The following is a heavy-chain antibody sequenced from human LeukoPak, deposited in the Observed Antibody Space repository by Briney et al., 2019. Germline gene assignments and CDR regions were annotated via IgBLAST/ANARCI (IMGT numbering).Heavy chain of an antibody. Sequence: GGSLRLSCAASGFTFSTFAMIWVRRAPGKGLEWVSSISTSSSYICYADSVRGRSTISRDNAKNSLYLQMNSLRAEDTAVYSCARGADGVSSNSRGWFDPWGQGTLVTVSS. D-gene: IGHD2-15*01. CDR2: ISTSSSYI. CDR3: ARGADGVSSNSRGWFDP. CDR1: GFTFSTFA. J-gene: IGHJ5*02. V-gene: IGHV3-21*01.